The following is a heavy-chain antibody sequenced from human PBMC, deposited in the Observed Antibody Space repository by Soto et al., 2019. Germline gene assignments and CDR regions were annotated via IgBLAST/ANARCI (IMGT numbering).Heavy chain of an antibody. V-gene: IGHV4-59*01. J-gene: IGHJ6*03. CDR2: IYYSGST. CDR1: GGSISSDY. CDR3: ARGARAYYYMDV. Sequence: PSETLSLTCTVSGGSISSDYWSWILQPPGKGLEWIGYIYYSGSTNYNPSLKSRVTISVDTSKNQFSLKLSSVTAADTAVYYCARGARAYYYMDVWGKGTTVTVSS.